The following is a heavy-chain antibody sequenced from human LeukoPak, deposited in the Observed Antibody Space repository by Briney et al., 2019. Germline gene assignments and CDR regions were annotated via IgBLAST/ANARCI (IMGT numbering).Heavy chain of an antibody. CDR1: GGSFSGYC. V-gene: IGHV4-34*01. J-gene: IGHJ6*04. Sequence: SETLSLTCAVYGGSFSGYCWSWIRQPPGKGLEWIGEINHSGSTNYNPSLKSRVTISVDTSKNQFSLKLSSVTAADTAVYYCARGGYQLLLRPYYYGMDVWGKGTTVTVSS. CDR3: ARGGYQLLLRPYYYGMDV. D-gene: IGHD2-2*01. CDR2: INHSGST.